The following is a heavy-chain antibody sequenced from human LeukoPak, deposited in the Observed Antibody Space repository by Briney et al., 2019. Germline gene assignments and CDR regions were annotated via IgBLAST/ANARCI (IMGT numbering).Heavy chain of an antibody. D-gene: IGHD2/OR15-2a*01. V-gene: IGHV4-38-2*02. J-gene: IGHJ6*03. Sequence: PSETLSLTCTVSDYSISNGYFWGWIRQPPGKGLEWIASIYHSGNTYYNPSLKSRVTISVDTSKNQFSLKLSSVTAADTAVYYCARDRIVSPYYYYYYMDVWGKGTTVTVSS. CDR1: DYSISNGYF. CDR3: ARDRIVSPYYYYYYMDV. CDR2: IYHSGNT.